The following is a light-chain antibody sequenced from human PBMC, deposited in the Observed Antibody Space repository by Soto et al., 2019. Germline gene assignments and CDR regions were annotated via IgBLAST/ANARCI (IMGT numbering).Light chain of an antibody. CDR1: QNIERW. J-gene: IGKJ1*01. CDR3: QQFKSDTWT. CDR2: DVS. V-gene: IGKV1-5*01. Sequence: LSASVGDRVTITCRASQNIERWLAWYQQKPGKAPKLLLYDVSSLESGVPSRFSGSGSATEFILTINGLQPDDFATYFCQQFKSDTWTFGQGTKVDNK.